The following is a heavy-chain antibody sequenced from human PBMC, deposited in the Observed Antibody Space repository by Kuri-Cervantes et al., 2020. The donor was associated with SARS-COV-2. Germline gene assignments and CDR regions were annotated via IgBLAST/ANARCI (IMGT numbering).Heavy chain of an antibody. CDR3: ARDRALGTRGTNWFDH. D-gene: IGHD7-27*01. V-gene: IGHV3-7*01. J-gene: IGHJ5*02. Sequence: GGSLRLSCAASGFTFSSYWMSWVRQAPGKGLEWVANIKQDGSEKYYVDSVKGRFTISGDNAKNSLYLQMNSLRAEDTAVYYCARDRALGTRGTNWFDHWGQGTLVTVSS. CDR1: GFTFSSYW. CDR2: IKQDGSEK.